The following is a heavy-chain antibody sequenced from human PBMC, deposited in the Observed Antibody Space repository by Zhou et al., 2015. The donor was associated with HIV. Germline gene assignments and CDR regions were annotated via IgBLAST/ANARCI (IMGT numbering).Heavy chain of an antibody. D-gene: IGHD1-26*01. J-gene: IGHJ4*02. CDR1: GDSFSSYA. CDR2: IIPIFGTA. CDR3: TRGRWEVPDAY. V-gene: IGHV1-69*06. Sequence: QVQLVQSGAEVKKPGSSVKVSCKAFGDSFSSYAINWVRQAPGQGLEWMGGIIPIFGTANYAQKFQGRVTITADKSTSTAYMELSSLRSEDTAVYYCTRGRWEVPDAYWGQGTLVTVSP.